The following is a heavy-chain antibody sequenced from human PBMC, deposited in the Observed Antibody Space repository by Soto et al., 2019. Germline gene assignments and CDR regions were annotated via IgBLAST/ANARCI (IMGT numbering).Heavy chain of an antibody. V-gene: IGHV4-34*01. D-gene: IGHD4-17*01. CDR3: ARRLRWNNWFDP. CDR2: INHSGST. Sequence: SETLSLTRAVYGGSFSGYYWSWIRQPPGKGLEWIGEINHSGSTNYNPSLKSRVTISVDTSKNQFSLKLSSVTAADTAVYYCARRLRWNNWFDPWGQGTLVTVSS. J-gene: IGHJ5*02. CDR1: GGSFSGYY.